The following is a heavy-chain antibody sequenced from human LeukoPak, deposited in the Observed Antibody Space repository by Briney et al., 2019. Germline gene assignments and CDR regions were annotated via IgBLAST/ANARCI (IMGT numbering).Heavy chain of an antibody. Sequence: SETLSLTCAVSGYSISSGYYWGWIRQSPGKGLEWIGSIYHSGSTYYNPSLKSRVTVSVDTSKNQFSLKLSSVTAADTAVYYCARLTLDYDFLSGYPLGDYYYYYMDVWGKGTTVTVSS. CDR1: GYSISSGYY. CDR3: ARLTLDYDFLSGYPLGDYYYYYMDV. CDR2: IYHSGST. J-gene: IGHJ6*03. V-gene: IGHV4-38-2*01. D-gene: IGHD3-3*01.